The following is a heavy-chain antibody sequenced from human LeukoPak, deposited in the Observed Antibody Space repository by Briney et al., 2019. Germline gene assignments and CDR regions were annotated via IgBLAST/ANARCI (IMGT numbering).Heavy chain of an antibody. V-gene: IGHV3-23*01. D-gene: IGHD6-19*01. CDR1: GFTFSSYA. CDR3: AKDGEQWLEGWYFDL. Sequence: GGSLRLSCAASGFTFSSYAMSWVRQAPGKGLEWVSAISGSGGSTYYADSVKGRFTISRDNAKNSLYLQMNSLRAEDTALYYCAKDGEQWLEGWYFDLWGRGTLVTVSS. CDR2: ISGSGGST. J-gene: IGHJ2*01.